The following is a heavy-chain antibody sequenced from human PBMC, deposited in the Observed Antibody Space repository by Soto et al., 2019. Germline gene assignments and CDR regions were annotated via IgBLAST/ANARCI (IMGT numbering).Heavy chain of an antibody. D-gene: IGHD2-15*01. J-gene: IGHJ4*02. CDR2: IYSSENT. V-gene: IGHV4-39*01. CDR1: GGSISSGDYS. CDR3: ARHTPAISISDH. Sequence: PSETLSLTCTVSGGSISSGDYSWGWIRQSPGKGLEWIGTIYSSENTYYNPSLLSRVTISVDTSKNQFSLKLSSVTAADTVVYYCARHTPAISISDHWGQGTLVTVSS.